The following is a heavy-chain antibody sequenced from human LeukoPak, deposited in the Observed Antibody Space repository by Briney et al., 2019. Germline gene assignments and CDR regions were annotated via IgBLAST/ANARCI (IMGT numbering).Heavy chain of an antibody. Sequence: GGSLRLSCVASGVIFGDYYMSWNRQAPGKGLEWISYISNSGTIMYYADSVKGRFAISRDNARHSVFLQMNSLRAEDTAVYYCGRGVAPDYWGQGILVTVSS. CDR3: GRGVAPDY. D-gene: IGHD5-12*01. CDR2: ISNSGTIM. J-gene: IGHJ4*02. V-gene: IGHV3-11*01. CDR1: GVIFGDYY.